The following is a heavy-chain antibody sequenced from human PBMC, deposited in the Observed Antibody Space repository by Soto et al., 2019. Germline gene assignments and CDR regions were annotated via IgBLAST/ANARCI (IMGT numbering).Heavy chain of an antibody. CDR1: GLTVSDCY. CDR2: ISSNGGST. D-gene: IGHD5-18*01. V-gene: IGHV3-64*01. J-gene: IGHJ6*02. Sequence: GSLRLSCAASGLTVSDCYMHWFRQAPGKGLEYVSAISSNGGSTYYANSVKGRFTISRDNSKNTVYLQMNSVGAEDTAVYYCARVGDSYGYGEYYYYGMDVWGEGTMVTVS. CDR3: ARVGDSYGYGEYYYYGMDV.